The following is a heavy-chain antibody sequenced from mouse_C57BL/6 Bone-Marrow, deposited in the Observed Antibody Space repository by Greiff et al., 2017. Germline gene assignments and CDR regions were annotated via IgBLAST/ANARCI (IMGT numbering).Heavy chain of an antibody. CDR1: GYTFTSYW. D-gene: IGHD2-4*01. CDR2: IDPNSGGT. CDR3: AREYDYDYWYFDV. Sequence: QVQLQQPGAELVKPGASVKLSCKASGYTFTSYWMHWVKQRPGRGLEWIGRIDPNSGGTKYNEKFKSKATLTVDKPSSTAYMQISSLTSEDSAVYYGAREYDYDYWYFDVWGTGTTVTVSS. J-gene: IGHJ1*03. V-gene: IGHV1-72*01.